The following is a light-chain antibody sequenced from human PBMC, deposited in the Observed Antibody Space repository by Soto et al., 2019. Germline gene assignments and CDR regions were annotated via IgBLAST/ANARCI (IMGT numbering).Light chain of an antibody. CDR2: DAS. Sequence: EIVLTQSPATLPLSPGERATLSCRASQSVRSYLAWYQQKPGQAPRLLIYDASNRATGIPARFSGSGSGTDFTLTISSLEPEDFAVYYCQQRSSWPSLTFGR. CDR1: QSVRSY. J-gene: IGKJ4*01. V-gene: IGKV3-11*01. CDR3: QQRSSWPSLT.